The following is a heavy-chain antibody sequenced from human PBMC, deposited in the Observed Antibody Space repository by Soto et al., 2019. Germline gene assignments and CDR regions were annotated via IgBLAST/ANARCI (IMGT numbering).Heavy chain of an antibody. CDR1: SGSLSTYY. CDR3: ARDGLGDVNWFDP. Sequence: QVQLQQWGAGLLKPSETLSLTCAVHSGSLSTYYWSWIRQPPGKGMEWIGEISHAGGANYKPSLKSRATISVDRSKNQFSLRLSSVPAADTAVYYCARDGLGDVNWFDPWGQGTLVTVSS. D-gene: IGHD2-8*01. V-gene: IGHV4-34*01. CDR2: ISHAGGA. J-gene: IGHJ5*02.